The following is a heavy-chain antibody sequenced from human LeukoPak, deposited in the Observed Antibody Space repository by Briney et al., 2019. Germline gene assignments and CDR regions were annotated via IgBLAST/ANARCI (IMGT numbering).Heavy chain of an antibody. CDR3: ARATPLDY. CDR2: ISRRSSYI. J-gene: IGHJ4*02. CDR1: GFTFSRYS. Sequence: GGSLRLSCAASGFTFSRYSMSWVRQAPGKGREWDASISRRSSYIYYADSVKGRFTISRDNAKNSLYLQMNSLRAEDTAVYYCARATPLDYWGQGTLVTVSS. D-gene: IGHD4-17*01. V-gene: IGHV3-21*01.